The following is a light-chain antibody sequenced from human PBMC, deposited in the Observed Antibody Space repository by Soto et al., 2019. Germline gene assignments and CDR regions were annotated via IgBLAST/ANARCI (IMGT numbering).Light chain of an antibody. CDR2: EVS. CDR1: SSDVGSYNL. V-gene: IGLV2-23*02. CDR3: FLFAGRRSF. J-gene: IGLJ1*01. Sequence: QSVLTQPASVSGSPGQSITISCTGTSSDVGSYNLVSWYQQHPGKAPKLMICEVSKRPSGVSNRFSGSKSGNTASLTISGLQAEDEAVYFFFLFAGRRSFFGSATKAPVL.